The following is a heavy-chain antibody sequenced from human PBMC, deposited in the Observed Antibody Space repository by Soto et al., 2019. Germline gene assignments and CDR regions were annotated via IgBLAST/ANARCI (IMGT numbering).Heavy chain of an antibody. CDR1: GFTFDNAW. D-gene: IGHD1-26*01. J-gene: IGHJ4*02. CDR2: IKSKTDGGTT. Sequence: WGSLRLSCAASGFTFDNAWMTWVRQAPGKGLEWVGRIKSKTDGGTTDYASPVKGRFTISRDDSKNTLYLQMNSLKTEDTAMYYCTTDLPWSYGALGYWGQGTLVTVSS. V-gene: IGHV3-15*01. CDR3: TTDLPWSYGALGY.